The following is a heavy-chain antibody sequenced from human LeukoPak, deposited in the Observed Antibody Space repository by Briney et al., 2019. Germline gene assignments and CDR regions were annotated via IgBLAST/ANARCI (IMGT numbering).Heavy chain of an antibody. Sequence: PSETLSLTCTVSGGSISSSTYYWGWIRQPAGKGLEWIGRIYTVGSTNYNPSLKSRVTMSIDTSKNQVSLRLSPVTAADTAVYYCATEARYKTGDYYYYVVDVWGQGTTVAVSS. CDR1: GGSISSSTYY. V-gene: IGHV4-61*02. J-gene: IGHJ6*02. D-gene: IGHD5-24*01. CDR3: ATEARYKTGDYYYYVVDV. CDR2: IYTVGST.